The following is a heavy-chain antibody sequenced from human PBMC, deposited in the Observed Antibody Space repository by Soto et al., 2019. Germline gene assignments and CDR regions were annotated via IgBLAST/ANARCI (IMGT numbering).Heavy chain of an antibody. Sequence: SETLSLTCAVSGGSISGSYYYWGWLRQSPGRGPEWIGSVFYTGFTSYNPSLESRVSVSVDTSKNQFSLKVSAVTAADTAAYYCASSQKGYNWNYFDHWGQGALVTVSS. CDR2: VFYTGFT. CDR3: ASSQKGYNWNYFDH. V-gene: IGHV4-39*01. J-gene: IGHJ4*02. CDR1: GGSISGSYYY. D-gene: IGHD1-20*01.